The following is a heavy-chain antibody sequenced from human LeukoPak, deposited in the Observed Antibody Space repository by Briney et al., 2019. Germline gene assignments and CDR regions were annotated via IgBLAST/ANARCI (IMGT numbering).Heavy chain of an antibody. CDR2: INHSGST. CDR3: ARASTTVTTNRDFDY. V-gene: IGHV4-34*01. CDR1: GGSFSGYY. J-gene: IGHJ4*02. D-gene: IGHD4-17*01. Sequence: PSETLSLTCAAYGGSFSGYYWSWIRQPPGKGLEWIGEINHSGSTNYNPSLKSRVTISVDTSKNQFSLKLSSVTAADTAVYYCARASTTVTTNRDFDYWGQGTLVTVSS.